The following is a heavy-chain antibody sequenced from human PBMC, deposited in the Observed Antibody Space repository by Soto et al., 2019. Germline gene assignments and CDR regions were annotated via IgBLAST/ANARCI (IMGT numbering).Heavy chain of an antibody. V-gene: IGHV4-59*01. CDR3: ARGGPTVHDY. Sequence: SETLSLTCTVSGGSISSYYWRWIRQPPGKGLEWIGYIYYSGSTNYNPSLKSRVTISVDTSKNQFSLKLSSVTAADPAVYYCARGGPTVHDYWGQGTLVTVSS. CDR1: GGSISSYY. J-gene: IGHJ4*02. D-gene: IGHD4-4*01. CDR2: IYYSGST.